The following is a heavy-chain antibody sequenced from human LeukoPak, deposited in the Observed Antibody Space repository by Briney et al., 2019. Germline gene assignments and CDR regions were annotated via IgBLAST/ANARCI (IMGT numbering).Heavy chain of an antibody. CDR2: IIPIFGTA. V-gene: IGHV1-69*13. D-gene: IGHD6-13*01. CDR3: ARLTSSWYQDWYFDL. J-gene: IGHJ2*01. Sequence: GASVKVSCKASGGTFSSYAISWVRQAPGQGLEWMGGIIPIFGTANYAQKFQGRVTITADESTSTAYMELSSLRSEDTAVYYCARLTSSWYQDWYFDLWGRGTLVTVSS. CDR1: GGTFSSYA.